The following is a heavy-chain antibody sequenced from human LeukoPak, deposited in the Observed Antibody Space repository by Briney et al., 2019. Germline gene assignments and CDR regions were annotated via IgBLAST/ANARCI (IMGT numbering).Heavy chain of an antibody. CDR2: INHSGST. CDR3: VRHDGRSGATMGAFDS. D-gene: IGHD4/OR15-4a*01. Sequence: SETLSLTCAVYGGSFSGYYWSWIRQPPGKGLEWIGEINHSGSTNYNPSLDGRVTISLDTSANHFSLQLNSVTAADTAVYYCVRHDGRSGATMGAFDSWGQGSLVTVSS. J-gene: IGHJ5*01. V-gene: IGHV4-34*01. CDR1: GGSFSGYY.